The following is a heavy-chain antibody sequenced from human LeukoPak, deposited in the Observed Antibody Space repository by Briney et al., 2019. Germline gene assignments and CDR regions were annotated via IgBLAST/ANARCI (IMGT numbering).Heavy chain of an antibody. CDR1: GFTFSSYG. D-gene: IGHD2-2*01. J-gene: IGHJ4*02. V-gene: IGHV3-30*02. CDR3: ARADYCSSTSCYVVSYSDYFDY. CDR2: IRYDGSNK. Sequence: GGSLRLSCAASGFTFSSYGMHWVRQAPGKGLEWVAFIRYDGSNKYYADSVKGRFTISRDNSKNTLYLQMNSLRAEDTAVYYCARADYCSSTSCYVVSYSDYFDYWGQGTLVTVSS.